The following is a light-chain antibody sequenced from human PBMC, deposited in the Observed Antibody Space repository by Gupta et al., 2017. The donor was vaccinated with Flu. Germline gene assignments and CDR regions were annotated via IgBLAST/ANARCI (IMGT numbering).Light chain of an antibody. CDR1: QSVGSN. Sequence: EIVMTQSPATLSVSPGERAALSCRASQSVGSNLAWYQQKPGQAPRLLIYRTSIRATDIPARFSGSGSGTEFTLTISSLQSEDFAVYYCQQYNNWPPITFGQGTRLEIK. V-gene: IGKV3-15*01. CDR2: RTS. CDR3: QQYNNWPPIT. J-gene: IGKJ5*01.